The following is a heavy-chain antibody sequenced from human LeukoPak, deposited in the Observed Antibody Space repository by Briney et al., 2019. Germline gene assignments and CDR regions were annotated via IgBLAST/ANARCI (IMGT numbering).Heavy chain of an antibody. D-gene: IGHD5-24*01. CDR1: GFTFSDYW. J-gene: IGHJ4*02. CDR3: ANLWEMGY. Sequence: GESLRLSCATSGFTFSDYWMAWVRQAPGKGLEWVANIKQDGSHSYYVDSVRGRFTISRDNAKSSLFLQMNSPRVEDTAVYYCANLWEMGYWGQGTLVTVSS. V-gene: IGHV3-7*01. CDR2: IKQDGSHS.